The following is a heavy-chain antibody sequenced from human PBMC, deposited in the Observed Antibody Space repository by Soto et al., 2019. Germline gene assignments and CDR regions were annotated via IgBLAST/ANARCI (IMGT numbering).Heavy chain of an antibody. CDR1: GYTFTSYG. CDR3: ARVKSSPPYYDYYGMDV. J-gene: IGHJ6*02. V-gene: IGHV1-18*01. Sequence: QVQLVQSGAEVKKPGASVKVSGQASGYTFTSYGISWVRQAPGQGLEWVGWISAYNGNTNYAQKRQGRVTMTTDTSTSTAYMELRSLRSDDTAVYYGARVKSSPPYYDYYGMDVWGQGTTVTVSS. CDR2: ISAYNGNT. D-gene: IGHD2-2*01.